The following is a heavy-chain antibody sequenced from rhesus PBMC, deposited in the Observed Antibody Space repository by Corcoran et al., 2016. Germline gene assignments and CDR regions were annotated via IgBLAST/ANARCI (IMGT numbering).Heavy chain of an antibody. CDR1: GGSISSNY. D-gene: IGHD3-28*01. J-gene: IGHJ4*01. CDR3: ARDHTYYYDSGYY. V-gene: IGHV4-173*01. CDR2: LSGSGGST. Sequence: QLQLQESGPGLVKPSETLSLTCAVSGGSISSNYWSWIRQPPGKGLEGIGRLSGSGGSTDYNPSFKSRVTISTDTSKNQFSLKLSSVTAADTAVYYCARDHTYYYDSGYYWGQGVLVTVSS.